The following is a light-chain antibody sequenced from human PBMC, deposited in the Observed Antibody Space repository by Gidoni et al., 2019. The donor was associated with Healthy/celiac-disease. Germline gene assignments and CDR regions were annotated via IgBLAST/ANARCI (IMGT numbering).Light chain of an antibody. J-gene: IGKJ1*01. V-gene: IGKV4-1*01. CDR1: QSVLYSSNNKNY. CDR3: QQYYSTPWT. CDR2: WAS. Sequence: DIVMTQSPDSLAVSLGERATINCKSSQSVLYSSNNKNYLAWYQQKPGQPPKRLIYWASTRESGFPDRFSGSGSGTDFTLTISSLQAEDVAVYYCQQYYSTPWTFGQGTKVEIK.